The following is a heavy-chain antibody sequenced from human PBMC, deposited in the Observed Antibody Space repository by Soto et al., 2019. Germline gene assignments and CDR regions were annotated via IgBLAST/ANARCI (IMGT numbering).Heavy chain of an antibody. Sequence: QVQLVESGGGLVKPGESLRLSCEVSGFPISGHYMSWIRQSPAKGLEWISYISSNSGDTNYAESVRGRFTISRDNAKNSLFLQMNSLRAEDTAVYYCATVLRGHHDDDRYWGQGALVTVSS. CDR2: ISSNSGDT. D-gene: IGHD3-16*01. J-gene: IGHJ4*02. CDR3: ATVLRGHHDDDRY. V-gene: IGHV3-11*05. CDR1: GFPISGHY.